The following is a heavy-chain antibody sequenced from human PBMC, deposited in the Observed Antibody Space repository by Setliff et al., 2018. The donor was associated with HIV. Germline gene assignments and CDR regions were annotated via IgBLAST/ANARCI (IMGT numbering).Heavy chain of an antibody. CDR3: AREYIVGATKAFDY. J-gene: IGHJ4*02. D-gene: IGHD1-26*01. Sequence: ASVKVPCKASGYTFTGYYMHWVRQAPGQGLEWMGRINPNSGGTNYAQKFQGRVTMTRDTSISTAYMELSRLRSDDTAVYYCAREYIVGATKAFDYWGQGTLVTVSS. CDR2: INPNSGGT. CDR1: GYTFTGYY. V-gene: IGHV1-2*06.